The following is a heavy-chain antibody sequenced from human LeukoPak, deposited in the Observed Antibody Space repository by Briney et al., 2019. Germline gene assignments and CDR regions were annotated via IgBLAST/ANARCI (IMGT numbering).Heavy chain of an antibody. CDR1: GDSVTSHG. J-gene: IGHJ4*02. CDR3: ARGSGSYRPLYFFDY. Sequence: SETLSLSCSVSGDSVTSHGWSWVRQPPGKGLEWIGRIDSSGTTKYNPSLKSRVTMSIDTSQREVSLTLSSMTAADTAVYFCARGSGSYRPLYFFDYWGQGTLVTVSS. V-gene: IGHV4-4*07. CDR2: IDSSGTT. D-gene: IGHD1-26*01.